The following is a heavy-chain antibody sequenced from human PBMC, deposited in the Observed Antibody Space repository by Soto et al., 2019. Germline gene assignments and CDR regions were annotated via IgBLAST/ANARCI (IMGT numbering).Heavy chain of an antibody. D-gene: IGHD3-10*01. CDR3: ARGGYYGSGSTTYYFDY. CDR1: GGSISSSNW. Sequence: QVQLQESGPGLVKPSGTLSLTCAVSGGSISSSNWWSWVRQPPGKGLEWIGEIYHSGSTNYNPSLKSRVTISVDKSKNQYSLKLSSVTAADTAVYYCARGGYYGSGSTTYYFDYWGQGTLVTVSS. V-gene: IGHV4-4*02. CDR2: IYHSGST. J-gene: IGHJ4*02.